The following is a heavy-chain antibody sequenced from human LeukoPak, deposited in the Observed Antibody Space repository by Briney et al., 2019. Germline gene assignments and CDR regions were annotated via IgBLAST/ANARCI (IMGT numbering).Heavy chain of an antibody. CDR1: GFTFSSYA. Sequence: GGSLRLSCAASGFTFSSYAMSWVRQAPGKGLEGVSGISGSGGSTYYADSVKGRFTISRDNSKNTLYLQMNSLRAEDTAVYYCADFTGYSSGWYYGGGFDIWGQGTMVTVSS. CDR3: ADFTGYSSGWYYGGGFDI. D-gene: IGHD6-19*01. V-gene: IGHV3-23*01. CDR2: ISGSGGST. J-gene: IGHJ3*02.